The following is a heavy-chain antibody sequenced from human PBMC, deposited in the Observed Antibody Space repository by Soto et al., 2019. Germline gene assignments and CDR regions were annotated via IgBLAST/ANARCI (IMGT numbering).Heavy chain of an antibody. Sequence: GESLKISCKGSGYSFTSYWIGWVRQMPGKGLEWMGIIYPGDSDTRYSPSFQGQVTISADKSISTAYLQWSSLKASDTAMYYCARPPSLEYCSGGSCYADDAFDIWGQGTMVTVSS. CDR3: ARPPSLEYCSGGSCYADDAFDI. D-gene: IGHD2-15*01. J-gene: IGHJ3*02. CDR2: IYPGDSDT. V-gene: IGHV5-51*01. CDR1: GYSFTSYW.